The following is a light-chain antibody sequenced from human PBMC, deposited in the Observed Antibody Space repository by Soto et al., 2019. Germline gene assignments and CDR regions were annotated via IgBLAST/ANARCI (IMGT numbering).Light chain of an antibody. V-gene: IGKV1-5*01. CDR1: QSISRW. CDR3: QQYSHWR. J-gene: IGKJ1*01. Sequence: DIQMTQSRSTLTASVGDIVIITCRASQSISRWLAWYQQKPGKVPKLLIYDASSLESGVPSRFSGSGSGTEFTLTISSLQPDDFATYYCQQYSHWRFGQGTKVDIK. CDR2: DAS.